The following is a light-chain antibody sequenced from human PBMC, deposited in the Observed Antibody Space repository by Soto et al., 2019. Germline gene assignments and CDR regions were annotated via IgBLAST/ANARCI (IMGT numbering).Light chain of an antibody. CDR1: QIVSIL. CDR3: QQYGHSPRT. V-gene: IGKV3-15*01. Sequence: IVMTQSPATLSVSPGERATLSCRASQIVSILLAWYQQKPGQAPRLLIHGATTRATGIPARFSGSGSGTDFTLTISRLEPEDFAVYYCQQYGHSPRTFGQGTKVDI. CDR2: GAT. J-gene: IGKJ1*01.